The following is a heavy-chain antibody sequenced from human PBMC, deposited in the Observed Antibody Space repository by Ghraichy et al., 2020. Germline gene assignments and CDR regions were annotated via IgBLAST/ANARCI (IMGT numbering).Heavy chain of an antibody. V-gene: IGHV3-23*01. CDR2: ISGSGGST. Sequence: GGSPRLSCAASGFTFSSYAMSWVRQAPGKGLEWVSAISGSGGSTYYADSVKGRFTISRDNSKNTLYPQMNSLRAEDTAVYYCAKGGGIVVVVAAILPDAFDIWGQGTMVTVSS. CDR3: AKGGGIVVVVAAILPDAFDI. D-gene: IGHD2-15*01. J-gene: IGHJ3*02. CDR1: GFTFSSYA.